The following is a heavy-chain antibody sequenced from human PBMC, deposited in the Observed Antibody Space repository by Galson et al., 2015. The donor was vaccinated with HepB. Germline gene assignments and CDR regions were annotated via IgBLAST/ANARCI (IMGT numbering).Heavy chain of an antibody. J-gene: IGHJ4*02. Sequence: SLRLSCAASGFTFSSYGMHWVRQTPGKGLEWVALISYDGSNKYYADSMKGRFTISRDNSKNTLYLQMNSLTAEDTAVYYCAKDRHSNSWFYFDYWGQGNLVTVSS. CDR2: ISYDGSNK. CDR1: GFTFSSYG. CDR3: AKDRHSNSWFYFDY. D-gene: IGHD6-13*01. V-gene: IGHV3-30*18.